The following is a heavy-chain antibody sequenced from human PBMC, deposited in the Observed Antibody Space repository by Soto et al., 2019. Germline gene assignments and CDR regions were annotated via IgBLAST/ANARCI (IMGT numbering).Heavy chain of an antibody. V-gene: IGHV4-39*01. J-gene: IGHJ6*02. CDR3: GRQPEHCGRTTCVGYYSGDV. CDR2: IYLSASE. CDR1: GGSISSRSNS. Sequence: QLQLQESGPRLVKPSETLSLTCSVSGGSISSRSNSWAWFRQSPGKGLEWIGTIYLSASEHYNPSLEGRGARAAETPNNRLSLRQASVTAADTAVYYGGRQPEHCGRTTCVGYYSGDVWGQGTTVTVSS. D-gene: IGHD2-2*01.